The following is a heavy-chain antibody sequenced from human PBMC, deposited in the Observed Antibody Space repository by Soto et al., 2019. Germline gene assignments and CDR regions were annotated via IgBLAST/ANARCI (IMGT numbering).Heavy chain of an antibody. CDR3: ASSSAVGSVYYYGMDV. CDR1: GGSFSDTY. V-gene: IGHV4-34*01. CDR2: INHNTNT. J-gene: IGHJ6*02. D-gene: IGHD3-10*01. Sequence: PSETLSLTCAVYGGSFSDTYWNWFRQPPGKGLEWIGEINHNTNTIYNPSLTSRVTISVDTSKNHFSLKLSSVTAADTAVYYCASSSAVGSVYYYGMDVWGQGTKVTVSS.